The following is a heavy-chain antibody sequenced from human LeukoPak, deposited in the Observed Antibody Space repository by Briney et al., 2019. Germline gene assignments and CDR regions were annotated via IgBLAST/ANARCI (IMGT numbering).Heavy chain of an antibody. D-gene: IGHD1-1*01. CDR3: ARPEGRTTIRGPMDV. V-gene: IGHV4-39*01. Sequence: NPSETLSLTCTVSGGSISSSSYYWGWIRQPPGKGLEWIGSIYYSGSTYYNPSLKSRVTISVDTSKNQFSLKLSSVTAADTAVYYCARPEGRTTIRGPMDVWGKGTTVTVSS. CDR2: IYYSGST. J-gene: IGHJ6*03. CDR1: GGSISSSSYY.